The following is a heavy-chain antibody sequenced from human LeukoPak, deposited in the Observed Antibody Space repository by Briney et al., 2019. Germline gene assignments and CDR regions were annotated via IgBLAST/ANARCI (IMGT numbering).Heavy chain of an antibody. CDR3: AKDGYNWIAFDD. V-gene: IGHV3-23*01. J-gene: IGHJ4*02. CDR1: GFTLSTYA. Sequence: GGSLRLSCAASGFTLSTYAMHWVRQAPGKGLEWVAYISGTGFATYYADSVKGRYTISSDSSKNTLFLQMNSLRAEDTAIYYCAKDGYNWIAFDDWGQGTLVTVSS. D-gene: IGHD1-20*01. CDR2: ISGTGFAT.